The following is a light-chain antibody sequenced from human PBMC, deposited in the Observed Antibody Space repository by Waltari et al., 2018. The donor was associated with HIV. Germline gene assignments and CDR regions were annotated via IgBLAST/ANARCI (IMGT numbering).Light chain of an antibody. CDR2: NNG. CDR3: QSYDSSLSGSDV. CDR1: SSNIGAGFD. V-gene: IGLV1-40*01. J-gene: IGLJ1*01. Sequence: QSVLTQPPSVSGAPGQRVTISCTGSSSNIGAGFDVHWYQQLPGTAPKLLIYNNGNRPSGVPDRFSGSKSGTSASLASTGLQAEDEADYYCQSYDSSLSGSDVFGTGTKVTVL.